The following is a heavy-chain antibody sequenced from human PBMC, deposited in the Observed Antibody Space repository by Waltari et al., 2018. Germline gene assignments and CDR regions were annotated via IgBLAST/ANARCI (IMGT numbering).Heavy chain of an antibody. CDR3: ATSLHGDDWFDP. CDR2: INPNSGGT. Sequence: QVQLVQSGAEVKKPGASVKVSCKASGYTFTGYYMHWGGQAPGQGLEWMGRINPNSGGTNYAQKFQGRVTMTRDTSISTAYMELSRLRSDDTAVYYCATSLHGDDWFDPWGQGTLVTVSS. CDR1: GYTFTGYY. J-gene: IGHJ5*02. V-gene: IGHV1-2*06.